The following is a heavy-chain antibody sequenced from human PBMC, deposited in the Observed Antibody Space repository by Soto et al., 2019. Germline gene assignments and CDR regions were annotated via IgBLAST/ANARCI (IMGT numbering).Heavy chain of an antibody. CDR3: GRGVTMVRGVIMFGPRFDP. CDR2: INHSGST. V-gene: IGHV4-34*01. J-gene: IGHJ5*02. CDR1: GGSFSGYY. D-gene: IGHD3-10*01. Sequence: SETLSLTCAVYGGSFSGYYWSWIRQPPGKGLEWIGEINHSGSTNYNPSLKSRVTISVDTSKNQFSLKLSSVTAADTAVYYCGRGVTMVRGVIMFGPRFDPWGQGTLVTVSS.